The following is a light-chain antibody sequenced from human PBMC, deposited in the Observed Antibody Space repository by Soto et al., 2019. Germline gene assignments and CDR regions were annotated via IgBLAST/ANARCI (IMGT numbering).Light chain of an antibody. J-gene: IGKJ5*01. CDR1: QGISSY. V-gene: IGKV1-8*01. CDR2: AAS. Sequence: AIRMTQSPSSLSASPGDRVTITCRASQGISSYLAWYQQKPGKAPKLLIYAASTLQSGVPSRFSGSGSGTDFTLTISCLQSEDFATYYCQQYYSYPPTFGQGTRLEIK. CDR3: QQYYSYPPT.